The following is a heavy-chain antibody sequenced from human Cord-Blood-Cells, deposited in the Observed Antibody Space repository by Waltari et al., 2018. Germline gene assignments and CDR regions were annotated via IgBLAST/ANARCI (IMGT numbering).Heavy chain of an antibody. Sequence: QVQLVQSGAEVKKPGSSVKVSCKASGGTFSSYAISWVRQAPGQGLEWMGGSIPIFVTANYSQKFQGRVTITADKSTSTAYMELSSLRSEDTAVYYCATLGPAAAGTYWGQGTLFTVSS. CDR3: ATLGPAAAGTY. CDR2: SIPIFVTA. V-gene: IGHV1-69*06. J-gene: IGHJ4*02. CDR1: GGTFSSYA. D-gene: IGHD6-13*01.